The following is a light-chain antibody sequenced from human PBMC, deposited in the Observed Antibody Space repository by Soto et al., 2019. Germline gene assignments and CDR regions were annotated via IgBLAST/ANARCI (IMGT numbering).Light chain of an antibody. V-gene: IGLV2-14*03. CDR3: SSYTSSSTLDV. Sequence: QSALTQPASVSGSPGQSITFSCTGTSSDIGGYNFVSWYQQHPGKAPKLIIYDVSDRPSGVSNRFSGSKSGNTASLTISGLQAEDEADYYCSSYTSSSTLDVFGTGTKVTVL. CDR2: DVS. CDR1: SSDIGGYNF. J-gene: IGLJ1*01.